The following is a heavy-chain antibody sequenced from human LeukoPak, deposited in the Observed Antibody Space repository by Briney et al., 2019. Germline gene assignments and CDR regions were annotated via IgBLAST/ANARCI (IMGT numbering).Heavy chain of an antibody. Sequence: GGSLRLSCAASGFTFNSYAMNWVRQAPGKGLEWVSIISDSGGSTHYADSVKGRFTISRDNSKNTLYLQMNSLRAEDTAVYYCAKHYQPSAFDIWGQGTMVTVSS. CDR3: AKHYQPSAFDI. CDR2: ISDSGGST. J-gene: IGHJ3*02. CDR1: GFTFNSYA. D-gene: IGHD2-2*01. V-gene: IGHV3-23*01.